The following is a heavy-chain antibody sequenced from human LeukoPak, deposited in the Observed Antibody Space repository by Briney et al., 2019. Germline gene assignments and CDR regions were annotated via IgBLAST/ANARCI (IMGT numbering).Heavy chain of an antibody. D-gene: IGHD2-2*01. CDR2: IYSGGST. Sequence: GGSLRLSCAASGFTVSSNYMSWVRQAPGKGLEWVSVIYSGGSTYYADPVKGRFTISRDNSKNTLYLQMNSLRAEDTAVYYCAREGCSSTSCYFFDYWGQGTLVTVSS. CDR3: AREGCSSTSCYFFDY. J-gene: IGHJ4*02. CDR1: GFTVSSNY. V-gene: IGHV3-66*01.